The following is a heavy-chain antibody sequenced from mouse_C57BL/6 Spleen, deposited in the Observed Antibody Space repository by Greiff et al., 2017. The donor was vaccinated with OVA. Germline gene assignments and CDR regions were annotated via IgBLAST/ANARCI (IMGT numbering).Heavy chain of an antibody. CDR1: GYTFTDYY. V-gene: IGHV1-76*01. CDR2: IYPGSGNT. J-gene: IGHJ2*01. Sequence: QVQLKQSGAELVRPGASVKLSCKASGYTFTDYYINWVKQRPGQGLEWIARIYPGSGNTYYNEKFKGKATLTAEKSSSTAYMQLSSLTSEDSAVYFCARDGNYLPGAFDYWGQGTTLTVSS. D-gene: IGHD2-1*01. CDR3: ARDGNYLPGAFDY.